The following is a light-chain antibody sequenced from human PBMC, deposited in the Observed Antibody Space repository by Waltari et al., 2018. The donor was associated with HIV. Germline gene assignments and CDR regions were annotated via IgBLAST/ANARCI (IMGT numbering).Light chain of an antibody. CDR3: QSTDVRGSQVI. CDR2: KDN. CDR1: ALANQY. J-gene: IGLJ2*01. V-gene: IGLV3-25*03. Sequence: SYELAQQFSVSVYPGQTAAITCFGEALANQYTNWYQQKPGQSPVLVICKDNERPSGVPERFSGSRSGTTVTLTISGVQAEDEADYYCQSTDVRGSQVIFGGGTKLTVL.